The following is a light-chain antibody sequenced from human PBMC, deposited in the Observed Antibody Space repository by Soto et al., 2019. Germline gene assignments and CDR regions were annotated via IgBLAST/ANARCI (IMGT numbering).Light chain of an antibody. Sequence: DIQMTQSPSTLSASVGDRVTITCRASQSINNWLAWYQQQPGQAPKLLISGASSLETGVPSRFSGSGSGTEFTLTISSLQPDDFATYYCQQHDYCFGPGTTVDIK. CDR2: GAS. CDR3: QQHDYC. J-gene: IGKJ3*01. CDR1: QSINNW. V-gene: IGKV1-5*01.